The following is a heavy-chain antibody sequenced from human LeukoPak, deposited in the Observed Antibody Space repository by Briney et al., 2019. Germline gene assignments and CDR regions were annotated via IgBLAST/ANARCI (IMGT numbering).Heavy chain of an antibody. D-gene: IGHD3-10*01. CDR1: GFTFNTYA. J-gene: IGHJ3*02. V-gene: IGHV3-23*01. Sequence: GGSLRLSCAASGFTFNTYAMSWVRQAPGKGLEWVSAISGSGGVTYYADSVKGRFTISRDNSKNTLYLQMNSLRAEDTAVYYCAKGGGHAFDIWGQGTMVTVSS. CDR2: ISGSGGVT. CDR3: AKGGGHAFDI.